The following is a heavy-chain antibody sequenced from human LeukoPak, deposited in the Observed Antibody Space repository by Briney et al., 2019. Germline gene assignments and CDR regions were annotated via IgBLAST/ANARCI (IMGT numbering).Heavy chain of an antibody. CDR3: ARAVQGWFAP. CDR1: GDSISSGAYY. D-gene: IGHD3-10*01. Sequence: PSETLSLTCTVSGDSISSGAYYWTWVRQYPGTGLEWIGYISHIGTTYNNPSLKSRVSISVDTSRNQLSLRLTSVTAADTAVYYCARAVQGWFAPWGQGTLVTVSS. V-gene: IGHV4-31*03. J-gene: IGHJ5*02. CDR2: ISHIGTT.